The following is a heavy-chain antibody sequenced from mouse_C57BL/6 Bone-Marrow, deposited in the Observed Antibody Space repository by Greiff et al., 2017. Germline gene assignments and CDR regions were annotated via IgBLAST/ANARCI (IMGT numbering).Heavy chain of an antibody. CDR3: ARPTMVTTEGDYYAMDY. CDR1: GYTFTDYE. D-gene: IGHD2-2*01. Sequence: QVQLQQPGAELVRPGASVTLSCKASGYTFTDYEMHWVKQTPVHGLEWIGAIDPETGGTAYNQKFKGKAILTADKSSSTAYMKLRSLTSEDSAVYYCARPTMVTTEGDYYAMDYWGQGTSVTVSS. V-gene: IGHV1-15*01. CDR2: IDPETGGT. J-gene: IGHJ4*01.